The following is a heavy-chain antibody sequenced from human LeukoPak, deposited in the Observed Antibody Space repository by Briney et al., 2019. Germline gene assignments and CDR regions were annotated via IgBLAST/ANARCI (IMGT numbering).Heavy chain of an antibody. CDR3: ARDRSDTIFDY. Sequence: PSQTLSLTCTVSGGSNSSGSYYWTWIRQPAGKGLEWIGRVYTSGTTNYNPSLQSRVTISVDTSKNQFSLRLSSVTAADTAVYYCARDRSDTIFDYWGQGTLVTVSS. D-gene: IGHD6-6*01. CDR1: GGSNSSGSYY. J-gene: IGHJ4*02. CDR2: VYTSGTT. V-gene: IGHV4-61*02.